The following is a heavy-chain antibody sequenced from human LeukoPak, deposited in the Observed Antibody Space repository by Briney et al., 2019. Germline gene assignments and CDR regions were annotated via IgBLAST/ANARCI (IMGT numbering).Heavy chain of an antibody. CDR1: GFTFSSYS. J-gene: IGHJ6*02. D-gene: IGHD3-10*01. CDR3: ARDPVRYYYYYGMDV. V-gene: IGHV3-21*01. Sequence: GGSLRLSCAASGFTFSSYSMNWVRQAPGKGLEWVSSISSSSSYIYYADSVKGRFTISRDNAKNSLYLQMNSLGAEDTAVYYCARDPVRYYYYYGMDVWGQGTTVTVSS. CDR2: ISSSSSYI.